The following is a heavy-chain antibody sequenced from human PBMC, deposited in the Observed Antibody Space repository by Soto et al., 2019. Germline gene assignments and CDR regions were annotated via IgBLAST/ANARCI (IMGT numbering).Heavy chain of an antibody. CDR1: GDSVSSNSAA. J-gene: IGHJ6*02. Sequence: SQTLSLTCVISGDSVSSNSAAWNWIRQSPSRGLEWLGRTYYRSKWYNDYAVSVKSRITINPDTSKNQFSLQLNSVTPEDTAVYYCARDKCYDFWSGYSSDYYYYGMDVWGQGTTVTVSS. CDR2: TYYRSKWYN. CDR3: ARDKCYDFWSGYSSDYYYYGMDV. V-gene: IGHV6-1*01. D-gene: IGHD3-3*01.